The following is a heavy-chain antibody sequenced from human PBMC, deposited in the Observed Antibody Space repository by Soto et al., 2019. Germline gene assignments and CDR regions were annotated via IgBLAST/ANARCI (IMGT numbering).Heavy chain of an antibody. CDR1: GGSISSSSYY. V-gene: IGHV4-39*01. CDR2: IYYSGST. CDR3: ASGTAAEDYYYYGMDV. D-gene: IGHD6-13*01. J-gene: IGHJ6*02. Sequence: PSETLSLTCTVSGGSISSSSYYWGWIRQPPGKGLEWIGSIYYSGSTYYNPSLKSRVTISVDTSKNQFSLKLSSVTAADTAVYYCASGTAAEDYYYYGMDVWGQGTTVTVSS.